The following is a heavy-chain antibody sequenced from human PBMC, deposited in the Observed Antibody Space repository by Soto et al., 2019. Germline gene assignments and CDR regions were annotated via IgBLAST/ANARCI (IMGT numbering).Heavy chain of an antibody. J-gene: IGHJ4*02. CDR2: INYNGRT. CDR1: GDSFTSPNYF. V-gene: IGHV4-39*02. Sequence: ETLSLTCTVSGDSFTSPNYFWGWVRQSPGKGLEWIATINYNGRTYYDSSLKSRVTISIGTSEKDFSLELTSVTAADTAIYYCARLFRGPFGFFDYWGQGTLVTVSS. CDR3: ARLFRGPFGFFDY. D-gene: IGHD3-3*01.